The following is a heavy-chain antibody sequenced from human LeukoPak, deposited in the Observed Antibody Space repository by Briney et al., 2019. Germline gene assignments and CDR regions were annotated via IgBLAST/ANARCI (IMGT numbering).Heavy chain of an antibody. V-gene: IGHV3-23*01. CDR3: ARNTVMTTVTTGYGMDV. Sequence: QPGGSLRLSCAASGFTFSSYAMSWVRQAPGKGLEWVSAISGSGGSTYYADSVKGRFTISRDNSKNTLYLQMNSLRAEDTAVYYCARNTVMTTVTTGYGMDVWGQGTTVTVSS. CDR1: GFTFSSYA. J-gene: IGHJ6*02. CDR2: ISGSGGST. D-gene: IGHD4-17*01.